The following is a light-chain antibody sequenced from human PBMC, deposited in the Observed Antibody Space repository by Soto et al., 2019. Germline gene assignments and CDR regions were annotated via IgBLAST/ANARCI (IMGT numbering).Light chain of an antibody. J-gene: IGKJ4*01. CDR3: QQYDNVPLT. CDR1: QDITND. V-gene: IGKV1-33*01. CDR2: EAS. Sequence: DIQMTQSPSSLSASVGDKVTIPCQASQDITNDLNWYQQKPGKAPKVLIYEASNLETGVPSRFSGSGSGTDFTSTISSLQPEDIATYFCQQYDNVPLTFGAGTKVEIK.